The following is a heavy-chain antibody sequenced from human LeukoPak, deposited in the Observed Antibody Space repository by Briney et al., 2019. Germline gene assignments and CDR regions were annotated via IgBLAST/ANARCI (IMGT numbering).Heavy chain of an antibody. V-gene: IGHV1-69*05. CDR3: ARSITMVRELNP. CDR2: IIPIFGTA. D-gene: IGHD3-10*01. J-gene: IGHJ5*02. Sequence: SVKVSCKASGGTFSSYAISWVRQAPGQGLEWMGRIIPIFGTANYAQKFQGRVTITTDESTSTAYMELSSLRSEDTVVYYCARSITMVRELNPWGQGTLVTVSS. CDR1: GGTFSSYA.